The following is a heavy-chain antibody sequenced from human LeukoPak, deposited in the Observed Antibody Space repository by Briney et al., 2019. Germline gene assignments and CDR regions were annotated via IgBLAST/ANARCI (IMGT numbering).Heavy chain of an antibody. CDR3: ARDSPDGSGTYYNDSPDH. CDR2: ISAYNGNT. J-gene: IGHJ4*02. V-gene: IGHV1-18*01. Sequence: ASVKVSCKASGYTFSSYGISWVRQAPGQGLEWMGWISAYNGNTNYRQKLQGRVTMTTDASTSTAYMDLRSLRSDDTAIYCCARDSPDGSGTYYNDSPDHWGQGTLVTVSS. CDR1: GYTFSSYG. D-gene: IGHD3-10*01.